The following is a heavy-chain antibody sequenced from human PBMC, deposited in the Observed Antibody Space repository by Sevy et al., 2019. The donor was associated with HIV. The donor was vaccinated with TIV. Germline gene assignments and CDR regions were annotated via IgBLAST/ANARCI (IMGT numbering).Heavy chain of an antibody. D-gene: IGHD3-16*01. Sequence: GGSLRLSCAASGFSFSDYVLTWVRQAPGKGLEWVAAIGVRGESSYYADSVKGRSTISRDNSKNTLFLQMNSPRAEDTAVYYCAVAGGGAFDSWGQGTMVTVSS. CDR1: GFSFSDYV. CDR2: IGVRGESS. J-gene: IGHJ3*02. V-gene: IGHV3-23*01. CDR3: AVAGGGAFDS.